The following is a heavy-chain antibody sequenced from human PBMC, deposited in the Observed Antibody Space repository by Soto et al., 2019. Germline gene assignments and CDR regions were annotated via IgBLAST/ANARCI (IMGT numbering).Heavy chain of an antibody. D-gene: IGHD4-4*01. V-gene: IGHV3-23*01. CDR2: STGAGGST. CDR3: AKGHSDYQGDYNYYGMDV. J-gene: IGHJ6*02. CDR1: GFPFSSYA. Sequence: GGSLRLSCAASGFPFSSYAISWVRQAPRKGLEWVAASTGAGGSTYKVDSEKGRFTISRDNSKKTVYLQLDGLRAEDTAIYYCAKGHSDYQGDYNYYGMDVWGQGTTVTVSS.